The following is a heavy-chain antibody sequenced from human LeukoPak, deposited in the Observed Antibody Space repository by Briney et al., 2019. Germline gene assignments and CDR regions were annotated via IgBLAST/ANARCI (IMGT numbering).Heavy chain of an antibody. CDR3: ARGTLDYDVVTGIHYYYMDV. CDR1: GYPFTSYE. D-gene: IGHD3-9*01. Sequence: ASVKVSCKASGYPFTSYEINWVRQATGEGLEWMGWMKPDSGSSAYAQKFRGRVTLSSNSSINTAYMEVSSLGSDDTAVYFCARGTLDYDVVTGIHYYYMDVWGTGTTVTVSS. J-gene: IGHJ6*03. V-gene: IGHV1-8*01. CDR2: MKPDSGSS.